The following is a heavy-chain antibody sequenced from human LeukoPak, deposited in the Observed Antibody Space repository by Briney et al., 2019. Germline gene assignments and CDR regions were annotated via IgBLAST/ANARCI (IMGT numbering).Heavy chain of an antibody. CDR2: ISAYNGNT. CDR1: GYTFTSYG. CDR3: ARDSGIVVVPAPGP. D-gene: IGHD2-2*01. Sequence: ASVKVSCKASGYTFTSYGISWVRQAPGQGLEWMGWISAYNGNTNYAQKLQGRVTMTTDTSTSTAYMELRSLRSDDTAVYYCARDSGIVVVPAPGPWGQGTLVTVSS. V-gene: IGHV1-18*01. J-gene: IGHJ5*02.